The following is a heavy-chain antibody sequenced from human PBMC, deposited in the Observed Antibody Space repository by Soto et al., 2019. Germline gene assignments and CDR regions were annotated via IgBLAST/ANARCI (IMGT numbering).Heavy chain of an antibody. V-gene: IGHV3-7*01. CDR1: GFTFSDSW. D-gene: IGHD4-4*01. J-gene: IGHJ5*02. CDR3: VRGGSNYAS. CDR2: IKPDESEK. Sequence: EVQLVESGGGLVQPGGSLRLSCRASGFTFSDSWMTWVRQAPRKGLEWVARIKPDESEKKYAVSVKGRFSISRDNAKTSMYLQMDSLRGEDTAVYYCVRGGSNYASWGQGTLVTVSS.